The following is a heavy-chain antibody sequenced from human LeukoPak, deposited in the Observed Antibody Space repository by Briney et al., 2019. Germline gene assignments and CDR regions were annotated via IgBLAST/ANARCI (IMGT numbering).Heavy chain of an antibody. D-gene: IGHD6-19*01. CDR3: ARGAVAGYYYYYMDV. V-gene: IGHV3-7*04. CDR1: GFTFSSDW. J-gene: IGHJ6*03. CDR2: IGQDGSAK. Sequence: SGGSLRLSCATSGFTFSSDWMSWVRQVPGKGREWVASIGQDGSAKTYVDSVKGRFTISRDNAKNSLYLQMNSLRAEDTAVYYCARGAVAGYYYYYMDVWGKGTTVTVSS.